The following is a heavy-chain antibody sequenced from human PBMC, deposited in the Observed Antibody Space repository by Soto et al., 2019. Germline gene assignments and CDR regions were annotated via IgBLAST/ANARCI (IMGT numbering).Heavy chain of an antibody. J-gene: IGHJ5*02. D-gene: IGHD6-13*01. Sequence: QVQLQQWGAGLLKPSETLSLTCAVYGGSFSGYYWSWIRQPPGKGLEWLGEINHSGSTNYNPSLKSRVTISVDASKNQFSLKLSSVTAADTAVYYCARRRRGYSSSWYWFDPWGQGTLVTVSS. V-gene: IGHV4-34*01. CDR2: INHSGST. CDR3: ARRRRGYSSSWYWFDP. CDR1: GGSFSGYY.